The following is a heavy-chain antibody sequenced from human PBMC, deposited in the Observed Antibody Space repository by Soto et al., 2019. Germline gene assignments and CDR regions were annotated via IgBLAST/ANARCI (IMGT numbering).Heavy chain of an antibody. CDR1: GGSISSYY. CDR3: AGRYDFPTFYYYYMDV. Sequence: SQTLSLTCTVSGGSISSYYWSWIRQPPGKGLEWIGYIYYSGSTNYNPSLKSRVTISVDTSKNQFSLKLSSVTAADTAVYYCAGRYDFPTFYYYYMDVWGKGTTVTVSS. V-gene: IGHV4-59*01. D-gene: IGHD3-3*01. J-gene: IGHJ6*03. CDR2: IYYSGST.